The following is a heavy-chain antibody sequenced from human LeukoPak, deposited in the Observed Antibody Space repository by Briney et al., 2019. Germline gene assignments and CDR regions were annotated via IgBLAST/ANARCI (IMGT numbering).Heavy chain of an antibody. CDR1: GYTFTSYG. V-gene: IGHV7-4-1*02. CDR2: INTNTGNP. D-gene: IGHD3-10*01. J-gene: IGHJ3*02. CDR3: ARDLGRGYYYGSGSSAFDI. Sequence: ASVKVSCKASGYTFTSYGISWVRQAPGQGLEWMGWINTNTGNPTYAQGFTGRFVFSLDTSVSTAYLQISSLKAEDTAVYYCARDLGRGYYYGSGSSAFDIWGQGTMVTVSS.